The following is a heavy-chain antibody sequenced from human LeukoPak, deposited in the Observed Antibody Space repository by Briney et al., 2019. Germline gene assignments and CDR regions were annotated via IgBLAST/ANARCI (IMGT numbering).Heavy chain of an antibody. J-gene: IGHJ4*02. CDR2: IYYSGST. D-gene: IGHD6-19*01. CDR3: ARARGAVAIDS. Sequence: SETLSLTCTVSGGSISSYYWSWIRQPPGKGLEWIGYIYYSGSTNYNPSLKSRVTISVDTSKNQFSLKLSSVTAADTAVYYCARARGAVAIDSWGQGTLVTVSS. CDR1: GGSISSYY. V-gene: IGHV4-59*12.